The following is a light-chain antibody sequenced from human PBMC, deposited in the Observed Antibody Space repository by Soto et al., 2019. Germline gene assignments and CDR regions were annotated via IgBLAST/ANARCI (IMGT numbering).Light chain of an antibody. V-gene: IGKV1-33*01. CDR2: DAS. J-gene: IGKJ4*01. CDR1: QDVSYF. Sequence: DIQLTQSPSSLSASVGDSVTITCQASQDVSYFLNWFQVKSGEAPKLLIYDASNLETGVPSRFSGSGSGTHLSFTISTLQPEDIATYYCQQYDNFPPSFGGGTKVEIK. CDR3: QQYDNFPPS.